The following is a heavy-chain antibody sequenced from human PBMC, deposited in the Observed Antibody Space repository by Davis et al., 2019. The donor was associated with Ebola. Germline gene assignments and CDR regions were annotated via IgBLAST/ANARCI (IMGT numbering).Heavy chain of an antibody. D-gene: IGHD3-10*01. Sequence: PGGSLRLSCAASGFHFRNYDMQWIRQAPGKGLEWVALISNDGSNIAYADSVKGRFTISRDNSKNSLYLQMNNLRPEDTAVYYCARDISFRDYYGSGSFDYWGQGTRVTVSS. CDR3: ARDISFRDYYGSGSFDY. CDR1: GFHFRNYD. J-gene: IGHJ4*01. V-gene: IGHV3-30-3*01. CDR2: ISNDGSNI.